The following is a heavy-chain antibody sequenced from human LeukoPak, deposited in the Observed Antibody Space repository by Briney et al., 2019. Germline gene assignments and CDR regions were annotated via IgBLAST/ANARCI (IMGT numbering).Heavy chain of an antibody. CDR1: GYTFTSYY. Sequence: GASVKVSCKASGYTFTSYYMHWVRQAPGQGLEWMGIINPSGGSTSYAQKFQGRVTMTRDTSTSTVYMELSSLRSEDTALYYCAREQWLVPHRYYYYGMDVWGQGTTVTVSS. J-gene: IGHJ6*02. CDR2: INPSGGST. V-gene: IGHV1-46*01. CDR3: AREQWLVPHRYYYYGMDV. D-gene: IGHD6-19*01.